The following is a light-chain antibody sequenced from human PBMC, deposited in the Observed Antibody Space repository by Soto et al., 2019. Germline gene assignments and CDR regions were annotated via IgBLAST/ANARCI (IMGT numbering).Light chain of an antibody. Sequence: IQMTPSPSTLSASVGDRVTITCRASRSLQTWLAWYQQKPGKVPKLLIYQASSLQNGVPARFIGSGSGTEFTLTISSLQPDDVATYYCQQSYSTPRTFGQGTKVDIK. CDR2: QAS. CDR1: RSLQTW. J-gene: IGKJ1*01. CDR3: QQSYSTPRT. V-gene: IGKV1-5*03.